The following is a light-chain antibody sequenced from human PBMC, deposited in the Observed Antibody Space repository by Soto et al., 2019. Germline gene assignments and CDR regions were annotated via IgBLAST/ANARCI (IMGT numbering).Light chain of an antibody. CDR1: NSNIGTYT. CDR3: ASWDDSLSGGV. Sequence: QSVLTQPPSASGTPGQRVIISCSGSNSNIGTYTVNWYQQLPGTAPTLLIFTDYQRPSGVADRFSGSRSGTSASLAISVLRYEDEADYYCASWDDSLSGGVFGGGTKVTVL. J-gene: IGLJ3*02. V-gene: IGLV1-44*01. CDR2: TDY.